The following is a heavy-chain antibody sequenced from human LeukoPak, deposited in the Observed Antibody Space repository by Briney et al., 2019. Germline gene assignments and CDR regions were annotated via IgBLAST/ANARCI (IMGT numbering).Heavy chain of an antibody. V-gene: IGHV3-23*01. CDR1: GFIFNNYG. CDR2: ISNDGGGT. J-gene: IGHJ5*02. D-gene: IGHD3-22*01. CDR3: AKGSSGYFVDL. Sequence: GGSLRLSCAASGFIFNNYGLIWVRQAPGKGLEWVSAISNDGGGTNYADFVKGRFTISGDNSKNTPFLQMNSLRAEDTALYYCAKGSSGYFVDLWGQGTLVTVSS.